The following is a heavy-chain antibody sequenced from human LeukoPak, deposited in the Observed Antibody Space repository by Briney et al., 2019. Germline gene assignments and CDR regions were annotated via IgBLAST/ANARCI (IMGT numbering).Heavy chain of an antibody. V-gene: IGHV4-34*01. CDR1: GGSFSGYY. D-gene: IGHD3-10*01. Sequence: SETLSLTCAVYGGSFSGYYWSWIRQPPGKGLEWIGEINHSGSTNYNPSLKSRVTISVDTSKNQFSLKLSSVTAADTAVYYCARVKPRPVLLWFGELYGYYFDYWGQGTLVTVSS. CDR3: ARVKPRPVLLWFGELYGYYFDY. CDR2: INHSGST. J-gene: IGHJ4*02.